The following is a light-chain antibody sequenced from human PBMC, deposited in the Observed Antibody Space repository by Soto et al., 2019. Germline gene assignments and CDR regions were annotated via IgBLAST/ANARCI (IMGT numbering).Light chain of an antibody. J-gene: IGLJ3*02. V-gene: IGLV2-8*01. CDR3: SSYAGSNNLGV. CDR1: SSDVGGYNY. CDR2: EVS. Sequence: QSALTQPPSASWSPGQSVTISCTGTSSDVGGYNYVSWYQQHPGKTPKLMFYEVSKRPSGVPDRFSGSKSGNTASLTVSGLHAEDDADYYRSSYAGSNNLGVFGGGTKLTVL.